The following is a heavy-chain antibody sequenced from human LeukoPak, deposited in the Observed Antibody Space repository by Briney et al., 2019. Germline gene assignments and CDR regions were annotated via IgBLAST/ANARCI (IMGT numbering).Heavy chain of an antibody. CDR1: GGSISNYY. CDR2: IYYSGST. D-gene: IGHD1-26*01. J-gene: IGHJ4*02. V-gene: IGHV4-59*01. CDR3: ARMGRRGYFDY. Sequence: SETLSLTCTVSGGSISNYYWRWIRQPPGKGLEWIGYIYYSGSTNYNPSLKSRVTISVDTSKNQFSLKLSSVTAADTAVYYCARMGRRGYFDYWGQGTLVTVSS.